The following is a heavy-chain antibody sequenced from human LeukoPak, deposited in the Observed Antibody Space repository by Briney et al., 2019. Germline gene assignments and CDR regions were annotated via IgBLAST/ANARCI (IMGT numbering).Heavy chain of an antibody. Sequence: PGGSLRLSCAASGFTFSSYNMNWVRQAPGKGLEWVSSISSSSSYIYYADSVKGRFTISRDNAKNSLYLQMNSLRAEDTAVYYCARDSLWFGELLDYWGQGTLVTVSS. V-gene: IGHV3-21*01. CDR2: ISSSSSYI. CDR3: ARDSLWFGELLDY. CDR1: GFTFSSYN. J-gene: IGHJ4*02. D-gene: IGHD3-10*01.